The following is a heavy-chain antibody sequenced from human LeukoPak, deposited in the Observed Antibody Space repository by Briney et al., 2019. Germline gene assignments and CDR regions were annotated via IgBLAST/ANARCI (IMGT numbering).Heavy chain of an antibody. J-gene: IGHJ4*02. Sequence: PGGSLRLSCAASGFTVSNNYMSWVRQAPGKGLEWVSVIYSGGTTYYADSVKGRFTISSDNSKNTLYLQMNSLRAEDTAVYYCARDRLQKYCSSTSCYFGYWGQGTLVTVSS. CDR3: ARDRLQKYCSSTSCYFGY. D-gene: IGHD2-2*01. CDR1: GFTVSNNY. V-gene: IGHV3-53*01. CDR2: IYSGGTT.